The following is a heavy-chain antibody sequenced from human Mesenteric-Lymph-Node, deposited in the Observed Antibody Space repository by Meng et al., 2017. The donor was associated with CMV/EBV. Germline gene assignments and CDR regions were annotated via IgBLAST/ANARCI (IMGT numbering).Heavy chain of an antibody. CDR3: ARGWDRYGGMFDY. V-gene: IGHV4-59*01. J-gene: IGHJ4*02. Sequence: SETLSLTCTVSGGSISTYYWSWIRQPPGKGLEWIGYIHYSGSTKYNSSLKSRVTISVDTSKNQFSLKLSSVTAADTAVYYCARGWDRYGGMFDYWGQGTLVTVSS. CDR1: GGSISTYY. CDR2: IHYSGST. D-gene: IGHD6-13*01.